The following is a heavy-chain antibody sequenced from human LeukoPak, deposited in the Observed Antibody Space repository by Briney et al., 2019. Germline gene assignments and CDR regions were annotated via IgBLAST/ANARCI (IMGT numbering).Heavy chain of an antibody. CDR1: GGTFSSYA. J-gene: IGHJ4*02. V-gene: IGHV1-46*01. D-gene: IGHD4-11*01. Sequence: ASVKVSCRASGGTFSSYAISWVRQAPGQGLEWMGIINPIGGTTDYPQKFQGRVTMTRDTSTSTVYMELSSLRSEDTAVYFCARQQGLQNLNFDYWGQGTLVTVSS. CDR2: INPIGGTT. CDR3: ARQQGLQNLNFDY.